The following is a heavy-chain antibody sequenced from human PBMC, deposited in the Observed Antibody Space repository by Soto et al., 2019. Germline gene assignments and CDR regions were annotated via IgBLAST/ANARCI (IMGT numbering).Heavy chain of an antibody. J-gene: IGHJ6*03. D-gene: IGHD2-2*01. V-gene: IGHV4-31*03. Sequence: PSYSLSLTCTVSGCSISSGGYYWRWIRQHPGKGLEWIGYIYYSGSTYYNPSLKSRVTISVDTSKNQFSLKLSSVTAADTAVYYCATRREDCSSTSCYYYYYYYMDVWGKGTTVTVSS. CDR1: GCSISSGGYY. CDR2: IYYSGST. CDR3: ATRREDCSSTSCYYYYYYYMDV.